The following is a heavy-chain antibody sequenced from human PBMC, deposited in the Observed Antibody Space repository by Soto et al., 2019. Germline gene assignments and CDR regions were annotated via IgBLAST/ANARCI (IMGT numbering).Heavy chain of an antibody. CDR2: ISAYNGNT. V-gene: IGHV1-18*01. D-gene: IGHD3-9*01. J-gene: IGHJ4*02. CDR3: ARDPTIYYDTLTGSYDY. CDR1: GYTFTSYG. Sequence: QVQLVQSGAEVKKPGASVKVSCKASGYTFTSYGISWVRQAPGQGLEWMGWISAYNGNTNYAQKLQGRVTMTTDTSTSKAYMELRSLRSDNTAVYYCARDPTIYYDTLTGSYDYWGQGTLVTVSS.